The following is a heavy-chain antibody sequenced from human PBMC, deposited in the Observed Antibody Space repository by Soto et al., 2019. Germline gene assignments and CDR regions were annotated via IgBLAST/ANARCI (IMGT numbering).Heavy chain of an antibody. CDR3: ARGWEAYSSSPDY. V-gene: IGHV6-1*01. CDR1: GDSVSSNSAA. CDR2: TYYRSKWYN. J-gene: IGHJ4*02. Sequence: QVQLQQSGPGLVKPSQTLSLTCAISGDSVSSNSAAWNWIRQSPSRGLEWLGSTYYRSKWYNDYPVSVKSRITINPDTSKNKFSLQLNSVTPENTAVYYCARGWEAYSSSPDYWGQGTLVTVSS. D-gene: IGHD6-13*01.